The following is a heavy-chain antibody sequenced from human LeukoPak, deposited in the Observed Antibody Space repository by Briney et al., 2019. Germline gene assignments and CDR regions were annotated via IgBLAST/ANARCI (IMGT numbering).Heavy chain of an antibody. CDR3: ARRDFSWSESFFDH. V-gene: IGHV4-59*08. CDR1: GGSISSYY. CDR2: IYYSGST. Sequence: PSETLSLTCTVSGGSISSYYWSWIRQPPGKGLEWVGYIYYSGSTKYNPSLKSRVTISLDTSKNHFSLNLNSVTAADTAVYYCARRDFSWSESFFDHWGQGTLVTVSS. J-gene: IGHJ4*02. D-gene: IGHD1-26*01.